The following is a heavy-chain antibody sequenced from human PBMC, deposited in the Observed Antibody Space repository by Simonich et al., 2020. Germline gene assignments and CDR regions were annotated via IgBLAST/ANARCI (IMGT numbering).Heavy chain of an antibody. D-gene: IGHD1-26*01. Sequence: QVQLVESGGGVVQPGRSLRLSCAASGFTFSSYAMNWVRQAQGKGLEWVAVISYEGSNKYYADSVKGRFTISRDNSKNTLYLQMNSLRAEDTAVYYCAREGAGNDAFDIWGQGTMVTVSS. V-gene: IGHV3-30*07. J-gene: IGHJ3*02. CDR3: AREGAGNDAFDI. CDR1: GFTFSSYA. CDR2: ISYEGSNK.